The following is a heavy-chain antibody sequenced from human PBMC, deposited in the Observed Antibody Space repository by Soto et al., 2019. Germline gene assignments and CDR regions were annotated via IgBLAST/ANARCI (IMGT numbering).Heavy chain of an antibody. Sequence: GGSLRLYCAASGFTFSSYGMHWVRQAPGKGLVWVAVISYDGSNKYYADSVKGRFTISRDNSKNTLYLQMNSLRAEDTAVYYCAKGDGYNVGFYYYGMDVWSQGTTVTVSS. V-gene: IGHV3-30*18. J-gene: IGHJ6*02. CDR2: ISYDGSNK. CDR3: AKGDGYNVGFYYYGMDV. CDR1: GFTFSSYG. D-gene: IGHD5-12*01.